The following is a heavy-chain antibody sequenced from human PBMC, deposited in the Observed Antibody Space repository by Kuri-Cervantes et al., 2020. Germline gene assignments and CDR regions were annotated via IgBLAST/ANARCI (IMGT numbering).Heavy chain of an antibody. D-gene: IGHD4-23*01. Sequence: SETLSLTCTVSGGSISSYYWSWIRQPPGKGLEWIGEINHSGSTNYNPSLKSRVTISVDTSKNQFSLKLSSVTAADTAVYYCAREVRGFDDPRGDYWGQGTLVTVSS. CDR3: AREVRGFDDPRGDY. J-gene: IGHJ4*02. V-gene: IGHV4-59*01. CDR2: INHSGST. CDR1: GGSISSYY.